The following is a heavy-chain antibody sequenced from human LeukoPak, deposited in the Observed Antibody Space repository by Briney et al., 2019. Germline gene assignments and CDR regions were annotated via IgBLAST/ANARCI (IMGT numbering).Heavy chain of an antibody. J-gene: IGHJ6*03. V-gene: IGHV3-7*01. CDR1: GFTFSSYW. Sequence: GGSLRLSCAASGFTFSSYWMSWVRQAPGKGLEWVANIKQDGSEKYYVDSVKGRFTISRDNAKNSLYLQMNSLRAEDTAVYYCAREWSSSWEIYYYYYMDVWGKGTTVTVSS. D-gene: IGHD6-13*01. CDR3: AREWSSSWEIYYYYYMDV. CDR2: IKQDGSEK.